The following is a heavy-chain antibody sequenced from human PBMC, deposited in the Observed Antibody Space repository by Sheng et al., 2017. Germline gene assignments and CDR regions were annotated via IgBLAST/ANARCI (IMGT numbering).Heavy chain of an antibody. CDR1: GFTFDDYA. Sequence: EVQLVESGGRLVQPGGSLRLSCAASGFTFDDYAMHWVRQAPGKGLEWVSTISWNSGRIAYADSVKGRFTISRDNAKNSLYLQMNSLRAEDTALYYCAKGSSGWRNNWFDPWGQGTLVTVSS. CDR2: ISWNSGRI. V-gene: IGHV3-9*01. J-gene: IGHJ5*02. D-gene: IGHD6-19*01. CDR3: AKGSSGWRNNWFDP.